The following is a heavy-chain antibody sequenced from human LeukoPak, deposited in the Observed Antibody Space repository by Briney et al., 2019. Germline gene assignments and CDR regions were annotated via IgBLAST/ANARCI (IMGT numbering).Heavy chain of an antibody. Sequence: SETLSLTCAVSGDSISTNHWWSWVRQPPGKGLEWIGYFYHSGSTNYNPSLKSRVTISVDTSKNQFSLKLSSVTAADTAVYYCARGPYYFDYWGQGSLVTVSS. CDR1: GDSISTNHW. CDR3: ARGPYYFDY. V-gene: IGHV4-4*02. CDR2: FYHSGST. J-gene: IGHJ4*02.